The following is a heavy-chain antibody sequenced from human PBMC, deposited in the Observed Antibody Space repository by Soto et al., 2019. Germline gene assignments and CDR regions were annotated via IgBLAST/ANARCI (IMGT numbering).Heavy chain of an antibody. Sequence: QVQLVQSGAEEKKPGASVKVSCKASGYTFTSYAMHWVRQAPGQRLEWMGWINAGYGNTKYSQKFQGRVTITRDTSASTAYMELSSLRSEDTAVYYCARLDSSSWYYDYWGQGTLVTVSS. CDR3: ARLDSSSWYYDY. CDR1: GYTFTSYA. V-gene: IGHV1-3*05. D-gene: IGHD6-13*01. J-gene: IGHJ4*02. CDR2: INAGYGNT.